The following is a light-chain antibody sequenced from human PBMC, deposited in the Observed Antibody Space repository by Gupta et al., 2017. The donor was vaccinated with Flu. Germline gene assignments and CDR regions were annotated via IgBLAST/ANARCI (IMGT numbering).Light chain of an antibody. V-gene: IGKV3D-11*02. CDR2: DAS. Sequence: TLSLSPGDRATLSCRASQTISGFLAWYQQKPGQAPRLLIFDASHRATDITARFSGSGAGTDFNLTISSREPEDFEVYYCHHRDNGHPLYTFGHGTKVDI. CDR1: QTISGF. J-gene: IGKJ3*01. CDR3: HHRDNGHPLYT.